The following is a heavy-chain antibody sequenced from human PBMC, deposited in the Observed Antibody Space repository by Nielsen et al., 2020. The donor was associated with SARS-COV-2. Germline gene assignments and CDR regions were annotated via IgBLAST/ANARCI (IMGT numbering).Heavy chain of an antibody. CDR1: GFTFSSYE. J-gene: IGHJ6*02. CDR2: ISSSGSTI. Sequence: GESLKISCAASGFTFSSYEMNWVRQAPGKGLEWVSYISSSGSTIYYADSVKGRFTISRDNAKNSLYLQMNSLRAEDTAVYYCARDLWYSSSWPYGMDVWGQGTTVTVSS. CDR3: ARDLWYSSSWPYGMDV. D-gene: IGHD6-13*01. V-gene: IGHV3-48*03.